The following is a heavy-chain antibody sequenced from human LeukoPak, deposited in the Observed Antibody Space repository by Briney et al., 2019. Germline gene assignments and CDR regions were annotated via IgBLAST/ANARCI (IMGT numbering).Heavy chain of an antibody. J-gene: IGHJ4*02. D-gene: IGHD3-10*01. V-gene: IGHV1-18*01. CDR2: ISAYNGNT. Sequence: ASVKVSCKASGYTFTRYGISWVRQAPGQGLEWMGWISAYNGNTNYAQKLQGRVTMTTDTSTSTAYMELRSLRSDDTAVYYCGTYYYGSGSYGPVDYWGQGTLVTVSS. CDR1: GYTFTRYG. CDR3: GTYYYGSGSYGPVDY.